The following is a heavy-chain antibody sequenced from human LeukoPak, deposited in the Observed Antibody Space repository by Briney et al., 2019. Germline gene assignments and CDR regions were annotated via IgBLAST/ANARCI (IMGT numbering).Heavy chain of an antibody. CDR2: INPNSGGT. J-gene: IGHJ4*02. Sequence: RASVKVSCKASGYTFTGYYMHWVRQAPGQGLEWMGWINPNSGGTNYAQKFQGRVTMTRDTSISTAYIKLSRLRSDDTAVYYCARDYYYDSSGYRDYWGQGTLVTVSS. D-gene: IGHD3-22*01. V-gene: IGHV1-2*02. CDR1: GYTFTGYY. CDR3: ARDYYYDSSGYRDY.